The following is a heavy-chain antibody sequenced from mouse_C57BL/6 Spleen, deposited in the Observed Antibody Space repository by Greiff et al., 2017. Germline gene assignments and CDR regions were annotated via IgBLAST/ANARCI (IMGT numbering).Heavy chain of an antibody. J-gene: IGHJ4*01. D-gene: IGHD1-1*01. CDR1: GYSFTGYF. CDR3: ARSFTTVVNYAMDY. Sequence: VQLQQSGPELVKPGDSVKISCKASGYSFTGYFMHWVMQSHGKSLEWIGRINPYNGDTFFNQKFKGKATLTVDKSSSTAHMELRSLTSEDSAVYYCARSFTTVVNYAMDYWGQGTSVTVSS. CDR2: INPYNGDT. V-gene: IGHV1-20*01.